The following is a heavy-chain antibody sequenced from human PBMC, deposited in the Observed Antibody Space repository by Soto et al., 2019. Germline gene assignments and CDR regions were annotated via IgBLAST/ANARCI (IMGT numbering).Heavy chain of an antibody. J-gene: IGHJ4*02. D-gene: IGHD4-17*01. CDR1: GGSISTYY. CDR3: ARHIYGDHDYFDS. Sequence: QVQLQESGPGLVKPSETLSLTCTVSGGSISTYYWTWIRQPPGKGLGWIGWIYYSGSASSNPFLKSRVTMSVDTSKNQFSLKLSSVTATDTAMYFCARHIYGDHDYFDSWGQGTLVTVSS. V-gene: IGHV4-59*08. CDR2: IYYSGSA.